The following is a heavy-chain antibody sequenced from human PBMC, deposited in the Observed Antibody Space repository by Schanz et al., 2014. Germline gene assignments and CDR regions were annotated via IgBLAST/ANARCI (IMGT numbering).Heavy chain of an antibody. CDR1: GYTFTSYS. D-gene: IGHD4-17*01. Sequence: QVQLVQSGAEMKKPGASVKVSCKASGYTFTSYSIHWVRQAPGQGLEWMGWISPYNGNTNYAQKLQGRVAMTADTSTSTVYMELSSLRSEDTAVYYCARGYGDSPTDFWGQGTLVTVSS. CDR3: ARGYGDSPTDF. V-gene: IGHV1-18*01. J-gene: IGHJ4*02. CDR2: ISPYNGNT.